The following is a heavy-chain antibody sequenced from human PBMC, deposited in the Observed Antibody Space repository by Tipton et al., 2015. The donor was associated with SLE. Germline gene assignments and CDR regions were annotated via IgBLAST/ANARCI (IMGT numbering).Heavy chain of an antibody. V-gene: IGHV3-23*01. D-gene: IGHD1-26*01. CDR2: ISGSGGST. J-gene: IGHJ1*01. Sequence: SLRLSCAASGFTFSSYSMNWVRQAPGKGLEWVSGISGSGGSTSCADSVKGRFTISRDNSKNTLYLQMNSLRAEDTAVYYCAKEGVGADLYQYFQHWGQGTLVTVSS. CDR1: GFTFSSYS. CDR3: AKEGVGADLYQYFQH.